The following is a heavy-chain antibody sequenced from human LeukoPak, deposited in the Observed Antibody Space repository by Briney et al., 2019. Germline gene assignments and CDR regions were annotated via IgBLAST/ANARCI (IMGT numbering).Heavy chain of an antibody. CDR1: GYTFTSYY. V-gene: IGHV1-46*01. CDR2: INPSGGST. Sequence: ASVKVSCKASGYTFTSYYMHWVRQAPGQGLEWMGIINPSGGSTSYAQKFQGRVTMTRDTSISTAYMELSRLRSDDTAVYYCARAYCSGGSCYYYYYGMDVWGQGTTVTVSS. D-gene: IGHD2-15*01. J-gene: IGHJ6*02. CDR3: ARAYCSGGSCYYYYYGMDV.